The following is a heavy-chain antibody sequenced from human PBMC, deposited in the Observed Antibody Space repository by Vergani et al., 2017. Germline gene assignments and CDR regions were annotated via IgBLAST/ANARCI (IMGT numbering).Heavy chain of an antibody. CDR1: GGTFSSFG. CDR2: IIPMFATA. D-gene: IGHD3-22*01. Sequence: QVQLVQSGAEVKKPGSSVKVSCKASGGTFSSFGISWVRQAPGQGLEWMGRIIPMFATADYAQKFQGRVTITADESTTTAYMELSSLRSEDTAVYYCARDHADSSGYPAGSYWGQGTLVTVSS. V-gene: IGHV1-69*18. CDR3: ARDHADSSGYPAGSY. J-gene: IGHJ4*02.